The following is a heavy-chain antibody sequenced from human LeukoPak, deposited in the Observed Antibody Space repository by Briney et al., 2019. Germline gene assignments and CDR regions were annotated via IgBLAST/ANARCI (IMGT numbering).Heavy chain of an antibody. D-gene: IGHD2-8*02. Sequence: SVKVSCKASGGTFSSYAISWVRQAPGQGLEWMGGIIPILGTANYAQKFQGRVTITTDESTSTAYMELSSLRSEDTAVYYCARGPPHCAGGSCYSDYWGQGTLVTVSS. V-gene: IGHV1-69*05. CDR3: ARGPPHCAGGSCYSDY. J-gene: IGHJ4*02. CDR1: GGTFSSYA. CDR2: IIPILGTA.